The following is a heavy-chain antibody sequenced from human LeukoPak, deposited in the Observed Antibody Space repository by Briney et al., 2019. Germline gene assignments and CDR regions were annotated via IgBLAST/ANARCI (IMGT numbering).Heavy chain of an antibody. CDR3: AREVGYCSGGSCPRGSDNWFDP. Sequence: SETLSLTCTVSGYSISSGYYWGWIRQPPGKGLEWIGSIYHSGSTYYNPSLKSRVTISVDTSKNQFSLKLSSVTAADTAVYYCAREVGYCSGGSCPRGSDNWFDPWGQGTLVTVSS. V-gene: IGHV4-38-2*02. J-gene: IGHJ5*02. CDR2: IYHSGST. D-gene: IGHD2-15*01. CDR1: GYSISSGYY.